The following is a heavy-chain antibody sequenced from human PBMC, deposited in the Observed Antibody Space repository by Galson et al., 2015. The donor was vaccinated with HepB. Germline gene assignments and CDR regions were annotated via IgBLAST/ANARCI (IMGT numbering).Heavy chain of an antibody. Sequence: PALVKPTQPLTLTCTFSGFSLRTSGVCVTWIRQPPGKALEWLARIDWDDDKNYSPSLKTRLSISKDTSKNQVVLTMTNMDPVDTATYYCARMVSAKCRESYWGPGIQVTVSS. J-gene: IGHJ4*02. CDR3: ARMVSAKCRESY. D-gene: IGHD2-21*01. CDR2: IDWDDDK. CDR1: GFSLRTSGVC. V-gene: IGHV2-70*11.